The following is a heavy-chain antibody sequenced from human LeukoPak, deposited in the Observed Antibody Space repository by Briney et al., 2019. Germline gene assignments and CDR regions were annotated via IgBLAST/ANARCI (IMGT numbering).Heavy chain of an antibody. Sequence: PGGSLRLSCAASGFTFSSYAMSWVRQAPGKGLEWVANIKQDGSEKYYVDSVKGRFTISRDNAKNSLYLQMNSLRAEDTAVYYCARFPGTDADYWGQGTLVTVSS. CDR3: ARFPGTDADY. D-gene: IGHD3/OR15-3a*01. V-gene: IGHV3-7*01. CDR2: IKQDGSEK. CDR1: GFTFSSYA. J-gene: IGHJ4*02.